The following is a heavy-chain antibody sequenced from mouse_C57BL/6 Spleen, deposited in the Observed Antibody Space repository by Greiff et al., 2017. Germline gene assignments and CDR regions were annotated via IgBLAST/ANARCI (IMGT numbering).Heavy chain of an antibody. CDR3: ASRQLRLRGTY. CDR2: ILPGSGST. V-gene: IGHV1-9*01. Sequence: QVQLQQSGAELMKPGASVKLSCKATGYTFTGYWIEWVKQRPGHGLEWIGEILPGSGSTNYNEKFKGKATFTADTSSNTAYMQRSSLTTEDSAIYYCASRQLRLRGTYWGQGTLVTVSA. D-gene: IGHD3-2*02. CDR1: GYTFTGYW. J-gene: IGHJ3*01.